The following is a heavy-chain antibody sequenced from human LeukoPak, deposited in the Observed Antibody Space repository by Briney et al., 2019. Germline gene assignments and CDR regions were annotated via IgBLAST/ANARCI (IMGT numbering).Heavy chain of an antibody. V-gene: IGHV4-34*01. Sequence: PSETLSLTCAVYGGSFSGYYWSWLRQPPGKGLEWIGEINHSGSTNYNPSLKSRVTISVDTSKKQFSLQLNSVTPEDTAVYYCAREDTAMASLAFDYWGQGTLVTVSS. CDR3: AREDTAMASLAFDY. D-gene: IGHD5-18*01. J-gene: IGHJ4*02. CDR2: INHSGST. CDR1: GGSFSGYY.